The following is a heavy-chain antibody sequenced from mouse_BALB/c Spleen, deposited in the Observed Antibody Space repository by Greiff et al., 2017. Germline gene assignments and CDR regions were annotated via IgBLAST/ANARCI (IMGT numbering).Heavy chain of an antibody. CDR3: AETTVVARFAY. D-gene: IGHD1-1*01. CDR1: GYAFTNYL. J-gene: IGHJ3*01. V-gene: IGHV1-54*01. Sequence: QVQLKQSGAELVRPGTSVKVSCKASGYAFTNYLIEWVKQRPGQGLEWIGVINPGSGGTNYNEKFKGKATLTADKSSSTAYMQLSSLTSDDSAVYFCAETTVVARFAYWGQGTLVTVSA. CDR2: INPGSGGT.